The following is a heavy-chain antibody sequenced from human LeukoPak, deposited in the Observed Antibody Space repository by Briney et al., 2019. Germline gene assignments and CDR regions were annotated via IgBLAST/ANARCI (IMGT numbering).Heavy chain of an antibody. V-gene: IGHV3-21*01. J-gene: IGHJ4*02. D-gene: IGHD3-22*01. CDR1: GFTFSSYS. Sequence: GGSLRLSCAASGFTFSSYSMNWVRQAPGKGLEWVSSIRSSSSYIYYADSVKGRFTISRDNAKNSLYLQMNSLRAEDTAIYYCARDETYDYESNGYLDFWGQGTVVTVSS. CDR3: ARDETYDYESNGYLDF. CDR2: IRSSSSYI.